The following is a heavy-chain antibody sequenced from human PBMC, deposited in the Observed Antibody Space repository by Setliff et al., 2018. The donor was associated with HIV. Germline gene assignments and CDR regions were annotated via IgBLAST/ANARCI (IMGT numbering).Heavy chain of an antibody. CDR2: INHSGRT. CDR1: DDSISSNY. Sequence: PSETLSLTCTVSDDSISSNYWSWIRQSPGKGLEWIGEINHSGRTKYSPSLRSRVSISVDTSKTQFSLKLSSVTAADTAVYYCARNPEMAALNYFYYYMDVWGKGTTVTVSS. J-gene: IGHJ6*03. D-gene: IGHD6-19*01. V-gene: IGHV4-34*01. CDR3: ARNPEMAALNYFYYYMDV.